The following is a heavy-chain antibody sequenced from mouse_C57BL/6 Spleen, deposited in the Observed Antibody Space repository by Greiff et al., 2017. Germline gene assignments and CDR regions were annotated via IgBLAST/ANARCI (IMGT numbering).Heavy chain of an antibody. CDR1: GFPFSDYG. CDR3: ERLNWDDDYFDC. CDR2: ISSGSSSI. J-gene: IGHJ2*01. Sequence: EVKLMESGGGLVKPGGSLKLSCAASGFPFSDYGMHWVRQAPEKGLAWVAYISSGSSSIYYADTVKGRFTISRDNAKNTLFLQMTSLRSEDTAMYYCERLNWDDDYFDCWGQGTTLTVYS. V-gene: IGHV5-17*01. D-gene: IGHD4-1*01.